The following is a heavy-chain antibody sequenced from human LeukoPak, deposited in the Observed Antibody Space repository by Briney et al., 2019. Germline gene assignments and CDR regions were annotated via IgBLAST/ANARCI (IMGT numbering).Heavy chain of an antibody. J-gene: IGHJ4*02. CDR1: GFTFSSYA. CDR2: ISGSGGGT. CDR3: ATSQTRPTPLYFFS. Sequence: GGSLRLSCAGSGFTFSSYAMSWVGQAPGKGVEGVSAISGSGGGTYYADSVKGGFTISTHHSTNTLYLQMNSLRAEDTAVYYCATSQTRPTPLYFFSCGQGTLFTVSS. V-gene: IGHV3-23*01. D-gene: IGHD2-15*01.